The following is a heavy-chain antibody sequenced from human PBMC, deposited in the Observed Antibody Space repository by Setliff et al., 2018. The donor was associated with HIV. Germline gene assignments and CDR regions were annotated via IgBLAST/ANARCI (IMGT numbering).Heavy chain of an antibody. J-gene: IGHJ4*02. CDR3: AKDSSGWLGYFDY. CDR1: GFTFISCA. D-gene: IGHD6-19*01. CDR2: ISASGNSP. V-gene: IGHV3-23*01. Sequence: PGGSLRLSCEASGFTFISCAMSWVRQAPGKGLEWVSTISASGNSPYYVDSVKGRFTISRDNSKNTLYLQMNGLRAEDTAVYYCAKDSSGWLGYFDYWGQGTLVTVSS.